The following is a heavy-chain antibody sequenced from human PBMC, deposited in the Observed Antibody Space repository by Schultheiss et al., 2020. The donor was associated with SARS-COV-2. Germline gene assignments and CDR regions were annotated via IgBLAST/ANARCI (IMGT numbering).Heavy chain of an antibody. D-gene: IGHD3-22*01. CDR2: IGTAGDT. J-gene: IGHJ4*02. Sequence: GGSLRLSCAASGFTFSSNYTSWVRQAPGKGLECVSAIGTAGDTYYPGSAKGRFTISRDNSKNTLYLQMNSLRAEDTAVYYCAKAGVPNYYDSEFDYWGQGSQVTVSS. CDR3: AKAGVPNYYDSEFDY. V-gene: IGHV3-23*01. CDR1: GFTFSSNY.